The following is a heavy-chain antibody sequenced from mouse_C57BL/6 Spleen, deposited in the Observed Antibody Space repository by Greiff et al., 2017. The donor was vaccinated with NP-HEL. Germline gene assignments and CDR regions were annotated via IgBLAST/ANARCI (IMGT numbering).Heavy chain of an antibody. D-gene: IGHD2-2*01. V-gene: IGHV2-2*01. CDR1: GFSLTSYG. CDR3: ARNGLRWYFDV. J-gene: IGHJ1*03. CDR2: IWSGGST. Sequence: QVQLQQSGPGLVRPSQSLSITCTVSGFSLTSYGVHWVRQSPGKGLEWLGVIWSGGSTDYNAAFISRLSISKDNSKSQVFFKMNSLQADDTAIYYCARNGLRWYFDVWGTGTTVTVSS.